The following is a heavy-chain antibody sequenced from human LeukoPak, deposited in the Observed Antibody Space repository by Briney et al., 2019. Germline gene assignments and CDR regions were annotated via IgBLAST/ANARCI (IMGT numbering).Heavy chain of an antibody. D-gene: IGHD3-22*01. J-gene: IGHJ3*02. CDR2: IYYSGST. CDR1: GGSISSYY. CDR3: ARHAITYYYDSSGYEPDAFDI. V-gene: IGHV4-59*08. Sequence: SETLSLTCTVSGGSISSYYWSWIRQPPGKGLEWIGYIYYSGSTNYNPSLKSRVTISVDTSKNPFSLKLSSVTAADTAVYYCARHAITYYYDSSGYEPDAFDIWGQGTMVTVSS.